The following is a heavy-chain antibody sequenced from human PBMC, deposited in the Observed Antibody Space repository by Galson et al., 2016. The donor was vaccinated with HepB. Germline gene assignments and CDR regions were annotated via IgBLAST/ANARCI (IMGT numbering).Heavy chain of an antibody. D-gene: IGHD3-16*01. CDR2: IHYSGNT. J-gene: IGHJ4*02. Sequence: SETLSLTCTVSGGSIDRSDFYWGWIRQPPGKGLEWIGSIHYSGNTYSTPSLKGRVTISVDTSKNQFSLRLRSLTAADTAVYYCARDHAYAWGQVGHWGQGTVASVSS. CDR3: ARDHAYAWGQVGH. CDR1: GGSIDRSDFY. V-gene: IGHV4-39*07.